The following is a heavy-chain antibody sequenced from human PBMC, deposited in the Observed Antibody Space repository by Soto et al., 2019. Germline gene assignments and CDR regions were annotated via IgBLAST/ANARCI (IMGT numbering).Heavy chain of an antibody. J-gene: IGHJ4*02. CDR1: GGSVSIGSYY. CDR3: ARRYKIGRGYLDY. D-gene: IGHD2-2*02. CDR2: IYYSGST. V-gene: IGHV4-61*01. Sequence: SETLSLTCTGSGGSVSIGSYYLSWIRQPPGKGLEWIGYIYYSGSTNYNPSLKSRVTISVETSKNQFSLKLSSVTAADTDVYYCARRYKIGRGYLDYWAQGTLVTVSS.